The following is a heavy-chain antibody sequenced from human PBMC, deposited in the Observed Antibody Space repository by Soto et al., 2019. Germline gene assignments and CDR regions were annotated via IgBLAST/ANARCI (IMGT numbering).Heavy chain of an antibody. CDR3: ARKDPDYGDFQGWEDV. CDR1: GFTFSSYS. CDR2: ISSSSSTI. V-gene: IGHV3-48*02. D-gene: IGHD4-17*01. J-gene: IGHJ6*02. Sequence: EVQLVESGGGLVQPGGSLRLSCAASGFTFSSYSMNWVRQAPGKGLEWVSYISSSSSTIYYADSVKGRFTISRDNAKNSLYLQMNSLRDEDTAVYYCARKDPDYGDFQGWEDVWGQGTTVTVSS.